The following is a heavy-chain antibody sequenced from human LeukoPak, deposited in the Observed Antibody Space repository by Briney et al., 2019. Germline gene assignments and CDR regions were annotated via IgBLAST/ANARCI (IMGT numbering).Heavy chain of an antibody. Sequence: GGSLRLSCAASGFTFNNAWMSWVRQAPGKGLEWVGRFKSKTDGGTTDYAAPVKGRFTISGDDSKDTLYLQMSSLKTEDSAVYYCTTNPYGDLDYWGQGTLVTVSS. V-gene: IGHV3-15*01. CDR1: GFTFNNAW. D-gene: IGHD4-17*01. CDR3: TTNPYGDLDY. J-gene: IGHJ4*02. CDR2: FKSKTDGGTT.